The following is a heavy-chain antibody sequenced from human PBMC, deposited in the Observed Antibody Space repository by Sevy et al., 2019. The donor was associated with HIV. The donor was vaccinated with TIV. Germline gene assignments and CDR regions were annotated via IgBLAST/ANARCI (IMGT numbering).Heavy chain of an antibody. CDR3: ARDVRLGTTDGYYFDL. D-gene: IGHD1-1*01. Sequence: ASVKVSCKASGYTFTSYYIHWVRQAPGQGLEWMGIIKPSGETTNYAQKFQGRLTLTKDTSTDKVYMELSSLRSEDTAVYYCARDVRLGTTDGYYFDLWGQGTLVTVSS. CDR2: IKPSGETT. J-gene: IGHJ4*02. CDR1: GYTFTSYY. V-gene: IGHV1-46*01.